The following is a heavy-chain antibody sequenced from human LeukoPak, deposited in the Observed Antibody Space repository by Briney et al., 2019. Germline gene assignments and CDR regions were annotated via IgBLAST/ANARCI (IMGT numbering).Heavy chain of an antibody. CDR2: IIPILRIT. V-gene: IGHV1-69*04. Sequence: ASVKVSCKASGYTFTSYGISWVRQAPGQGLQWMGRIIPILRITNYAQNFQGRVTITADKSTTTAYMELSSLRSEDTAVYYCAILLATVTTRDAIDIWGQGTMVTVSS. CDR1: GYTFTSYG. D-gene: IGHD4-17*01. CDR3: AILLATVTTRDAIDI. J-gene: IGHJ3*02.